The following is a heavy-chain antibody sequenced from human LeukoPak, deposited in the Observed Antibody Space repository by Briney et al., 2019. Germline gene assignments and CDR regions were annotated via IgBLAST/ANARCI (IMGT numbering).Heavy chain of an antibody. Sequence: SENLSLTCAVYGGSCSGYYWSWIRQPPGKGLEWIGEINHSGSTNYNPSLKSRVTISVDTSKNQFSLKLSSVTAADTAVYYCARGRVVVVPAAPNWFDPWGQGTLVTVSS. CDR3: ARGRVVVVPAAPNWFDP. D-gene: IGHD2-2*01. J-gene: IGHJ5*02. CDR2: INHSGST. CDR1: GGSCSGYY. V-gene: IGHV4-34*01.